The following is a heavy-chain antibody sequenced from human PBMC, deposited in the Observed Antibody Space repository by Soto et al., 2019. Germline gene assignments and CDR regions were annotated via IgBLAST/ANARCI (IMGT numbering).Heavy chain of an antibody. Sequence: QVQLVQSGAEVKKPGASVKVSCKASGYTFVNYDISWVQQAPGQGLEWMGWISVYNGNTNYAQKVQGGVTMTTPTATGQAYMELRSLRSDDTAVYYCARRVVVLTSDWFDPWGQGTLVTVSS. CDR2: ISVYNGNT. D-gene: IGHD2-15*01. CDR1: GYTFVNYD. V-gene: IGHV1-18*01. J-gene: IGHJ5*02. CDR3: ARRVVVLTSDWFDP.